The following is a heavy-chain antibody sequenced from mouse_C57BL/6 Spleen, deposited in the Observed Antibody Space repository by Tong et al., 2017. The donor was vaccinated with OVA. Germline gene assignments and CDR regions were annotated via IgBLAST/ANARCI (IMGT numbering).Heavy chain of an antibody. CDR1: GFTFSSYG. D-gene: IGHD3-3*01. V-gene: IGHV5-6*01. Sequence: EVQLQESGGDLVKPGGSLKLSCAASGFTFSSYGMSWVRQTPDKRLEWVATISSGGSYNYYPDSVKGRFTISRDNAKNTLYLQMSSLKSEDTAMYYCARRAGRDYFDYWGQGTTLTVSS. CDR3: ARRAGRDYFDY. J-gene: IGHJ2*01. CDR2: ISSGGSYN.